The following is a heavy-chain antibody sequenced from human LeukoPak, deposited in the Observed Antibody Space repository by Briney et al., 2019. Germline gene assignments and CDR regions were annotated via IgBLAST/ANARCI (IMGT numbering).Heavy chain of an antibody. CDR3: TTDRVRSGYRDY. Sequence: GGSLRLSCAASGFTFSDYNMRWIRQAPGKGLEWVSSISRSGSTKYYADSVKGRFTISRDNAKNSLFLQMNSLKTEDTAVYYCTTDRVRSGYRDYWGQGTLVTVSS. V-gene: IGHV3-11*01. CDR2: ISRSGSTK. D-gene: IGHD3-3*01. J-gene: IGHJ4*02. CDR1: GFTFSDYN.